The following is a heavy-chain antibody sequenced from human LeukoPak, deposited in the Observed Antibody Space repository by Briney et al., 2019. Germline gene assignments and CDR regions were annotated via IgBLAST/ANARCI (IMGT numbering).Heavy chain of an antibody. CDR2: IIPILGIA. V-gene: IGHV1-69*04. D-gene: IGHD3-22*01. CDR3: ARGDSGYRGSNFDY. J-gene: IGHJ4*02. Sequence: GASVEVSCKASGGTFSSYAISWVRQAPGQGLEWMGRIIPILGIANYAQKFQGRVTITADKSTSTAYMELSSLRSEDTAVYYCARGDSGYRGSNFDYWGQGTLVTVSS. CDR1: GGTFSSYA.